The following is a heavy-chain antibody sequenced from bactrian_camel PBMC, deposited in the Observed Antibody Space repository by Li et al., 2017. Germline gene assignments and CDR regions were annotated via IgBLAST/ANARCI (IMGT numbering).Heavy chain of an antibody. Sequence: VQLVESGGGSVQAGGSLRLSCAASGYTFSRSSVGWFRQAPGKEPEGVAAQRDAATYYADSVKGRFSTSRDIASRTLYLQMSNLKPEDTALYYCAADPTGLDCYSGSPFIGQGTQVTVS. D-gene: IGHD3*01. CDR1: GYTFSRSS. J-gene: IGHJ4*01. V-gene: IGHV3S31*01. CDR2: QRDAAT.